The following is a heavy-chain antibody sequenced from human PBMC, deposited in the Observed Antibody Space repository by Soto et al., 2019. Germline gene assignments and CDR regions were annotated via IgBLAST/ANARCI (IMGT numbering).Heavy chain of an antibody. CDR2: IYFTGNT. D-gene: IGHD6-25*01. CDR1: CGSITSSSHF. V-gene: IGHV4-39*01. J-gene: IGHJ5*02. Sequence: SETLSLTCTASCGSITSSSHFWGWVRQPPGKGLEWIGTIYFTGNTYYTPSLKSRLTMSIDTSKNESSLRLNSVTAADTAVYYCAGQTFTIAAASYGRSNWFDPWGPGTLVTVSS. CDR3: AGQTFTIAAASYGRSNWFDP.